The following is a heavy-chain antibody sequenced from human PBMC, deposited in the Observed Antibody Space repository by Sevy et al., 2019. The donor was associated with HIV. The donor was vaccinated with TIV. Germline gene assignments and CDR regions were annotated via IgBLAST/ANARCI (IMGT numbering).Heavy chain of an antibody. V-gene: IGHV4-61*02. D-gene: IGHD5-12*01. CDR3: ARADGDGYNYGYFDS. J-gene: IGHJ4*02. CDR1: GGSIRSGRYY. Sequence: SETLSLTCTVSGGSIRSGRYYWTWIRQPAGKGLEWVGRIFPSGGSDFNPSMMSRVSMSIDTSKKQFSLRLTSVTAADTAIYYCARADGDGYNYGYFDSWAPGTLVTVSS. CDR2: IFPSGGS.